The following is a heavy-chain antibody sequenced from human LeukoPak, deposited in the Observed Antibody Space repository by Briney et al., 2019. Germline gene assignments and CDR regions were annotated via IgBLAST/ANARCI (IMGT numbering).Heavy chain of an antibody. CDR3: ARDDYYDSSGYYSEIDY. CDR1: GFTFSSYA. CDR2: ISYDGSNK. D-gene: IGHD3-22*01. J-gene: IGHJ4*02. Sequence: GRSLRLSCAASGFTFSSYAMHWVRQAPGKGLEWVAVISYDGSNKYYADSVKGRFTISRDNSKNTLYLQMNSLRAEDTAVYYCARDDYYDSSGYYSEIDYWGQGTLVTVSS. V-gene: IGHV3-30-3*01.